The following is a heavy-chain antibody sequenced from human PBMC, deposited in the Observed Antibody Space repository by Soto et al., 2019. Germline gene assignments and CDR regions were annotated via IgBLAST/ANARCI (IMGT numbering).Heavy chain of an antibody. V-gene: IGHV1-24*01. D-gene: IGHD3-22*01. Sequence: ASVKVSCKVSGYTLTELSMHWVRQAPGKGLEWMGGFDPEDGETIYAQKFQGRVTMTEDTSTDTAYMELSSLRSEDTAVYYCATVPYYYDSSGYYYSWGQGTLVTVSS. J-gene: IGHJ4*02. CDR2: FDPEDGET. CDR3: ATVPYYYDSSGYYYS. CDR1: GYTLTELS.